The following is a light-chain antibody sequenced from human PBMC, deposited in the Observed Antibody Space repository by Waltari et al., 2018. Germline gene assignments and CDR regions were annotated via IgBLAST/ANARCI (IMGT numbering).Light chain of an antibody. J-gene: IGKJ1*01. Sequence: DIQMTQSPSSVSASVGDRVTLTCRASQGIALRLAWYQQKPGKAPKLLIYDASSLHSGVPSRFSGSGSGTDFTLTIRSLQPEDFATYYCQQVNSFPRTFGQGTKVEVK. CDR2: DAS. CDR3: QQVNSFPRT. CDR1: QGIALR. V-gene: IGKV1-12*01.